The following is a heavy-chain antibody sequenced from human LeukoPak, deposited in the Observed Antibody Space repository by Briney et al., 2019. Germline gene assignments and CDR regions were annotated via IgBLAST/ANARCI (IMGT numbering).Heavy chain of an antibody. CDR3: ARDRHDSSGYYYPIPNWFDP. CDR1: GFTFSSYS. D-gene: IGHD3-22*01. CDR2: ISSSSSTI. J-gene: IGHJ5*02. V-gene: IGHV3-48*01. Sequence: GGSLRLSCAASGFTFSSYSMNWVRQAPGKGLEWVSYISSSSSTIYYADSVKGRFTISRDNAKNSLYLQMNSLRAEDTAVYYCARDRHDSSGYYYPIPNWFDPWGQGTLVTVSS.